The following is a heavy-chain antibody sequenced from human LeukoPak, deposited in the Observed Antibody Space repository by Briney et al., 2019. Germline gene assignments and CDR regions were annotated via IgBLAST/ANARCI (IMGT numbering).Heavy chain of an antibody. V-gene: IGHV3-11*01. CDR3: ARGKISYDTSGYPIFHY. Sequence: PGGSLRLSCAASGFTFSDYYMRWVRQAPGKGGEGGSYISGSGSSIYQADSVKGRFTISRDNPKNSLYLQMNSLRAEDTAVYYCARGKISYDTSGYPIFHYWGQGTLVTVSS. D-gene: IGHD3-22*01. J-gene: IGHJ4*02. CDR2: ISGSGSSI. CDR1: GFTFSDYY.